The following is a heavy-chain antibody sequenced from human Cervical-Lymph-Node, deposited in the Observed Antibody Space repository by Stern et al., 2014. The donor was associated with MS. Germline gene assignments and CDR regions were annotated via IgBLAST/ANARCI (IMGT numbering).Heavy chain of an antibody. CDR1: SGFIGNNY. CDR2: LSYSGST. V-gene: IGHV4-59*01. J-gene: IGHJ4*02. CDR3: ARAGPYDYIWGNFRHRAFYFDS. Sequence: VQLVESGPGLVKPSETLSLMCSVSSGFIGNNYWSWIRQPPGKGLEWIGHLSYSGSTSYNSSLKSRVTISLDTSKNQLSLRLSSVTAADTAVYYCARAGPYDYIWGNFRHRAFYFDSWGQGALVTVSS. D-gene: IGHD3-16*02.